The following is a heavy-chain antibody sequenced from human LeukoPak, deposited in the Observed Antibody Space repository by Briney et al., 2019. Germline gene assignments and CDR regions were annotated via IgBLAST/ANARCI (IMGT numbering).Heavy chain of an antibody. Sequence: PGGSLRLSCAASGFAVSSNYMSWVRQAPGKGLEWVSVISGSGGSTYYADSVKGRFTISRDNAKNSLYLQMNSLRAEDTAVYYCARGGAARPDYWGQGTLLTVSS. CDR3: ARGGAARPDY. CDR2: ISGSGGST. V-gene: IGHV3-53*01. CDR1: GFAVSSNY. J-gene: IGHJ4*02. D-gene: IGHD6-6*01.